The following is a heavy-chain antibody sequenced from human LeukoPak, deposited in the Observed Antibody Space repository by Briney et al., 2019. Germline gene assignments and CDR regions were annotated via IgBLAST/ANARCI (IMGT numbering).Heavy chain of an antibody. Sequence: GGSLRLSCAASGFTFSRYGMVWVRQAPGKGLEIVSAITGDGGSTYYADLVKGRFIISRDNFKNTVDLQMGSLRAEDMAVYYCARGMTSDYDLGLDYWVQGTLVTVSS. J-gene: IGHJ4*02. CDR3: ARGMTSDYDLGLDY. D-gene: IGHD5-12*01. V-gene: IGHV3-64*02. CDR2: ITGDGGST. CDR1: GFTFSRYG.